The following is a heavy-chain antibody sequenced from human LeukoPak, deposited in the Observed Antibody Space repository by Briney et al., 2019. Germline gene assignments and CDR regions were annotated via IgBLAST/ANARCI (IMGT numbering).Heavy chain of an antibody. D-gene: IGHD6-13*01. CDR3: ARADSSSLYGYFDY. Sequence: GASVKVSCKASGGTFSSYTISWVRQAPGQGLEWMGRIIAILGIANYAQKFQGRVTITADKSTSTAYMELSSLRSEDTAVYYCARADSSSLYGYFDYWGQGTLVTVYS. CDR2: IIAILGIA. J-gene: IGHJ4*02. CDR1: GGTFSSYT. V-gene: IGHV1-69*02.